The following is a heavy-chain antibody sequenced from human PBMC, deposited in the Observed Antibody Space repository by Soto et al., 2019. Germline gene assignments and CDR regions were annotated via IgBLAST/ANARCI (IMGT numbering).Heavy chain of an antibody. Sequence: SETLSLTCTVSGGSLSTGDFSWNWIRQPPGKGLEWVGYIYQSGSTYYNPFLKSRATISVDRSKNSFSLKLSSVTAADTGVYYCARGRSTSGYPNFDPWGQGTLVTVSS. CDR3: ARGRSTSGYPNFDP. J-gene: IGHJ5*02. V-gene: IGHV4-30-2*01. CDR2: IYQSGST. D-gene: IGHD5-12*01. CDR1: GGSLSTGDFS.